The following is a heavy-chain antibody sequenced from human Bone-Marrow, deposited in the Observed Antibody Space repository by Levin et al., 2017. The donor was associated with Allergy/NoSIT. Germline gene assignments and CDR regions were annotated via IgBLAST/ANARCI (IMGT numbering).Heavy chain of an antibody. CDR1: GGSISSSSYY. J-gene: IGHJ5*02. D-gene: IGHD3-10*01. CDR2: IYYSGST. Sequence: SETLSLTCTVSGGSISSSSYYWGWIRQPPGKGLEWIGSIYYSGSTYYNPSLKSRVTISVDTSKNQFSLKLSSVTAADTAVYYCARVGVRGVIISSGWFDPWGQGTLVTVSS. V-gene: IGHV4-39*07. CDR3: ARVGVRGVIISSGWFDP.